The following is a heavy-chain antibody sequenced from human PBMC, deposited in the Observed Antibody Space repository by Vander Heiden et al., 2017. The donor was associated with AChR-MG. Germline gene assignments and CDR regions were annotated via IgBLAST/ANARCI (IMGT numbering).Heavy chain of an antibody. J-gene: IGHJ4*02. CDR2: ISYDGSNK. Sequence: QVQLVESGGGVVQPGRSLRLSCAASGFTFSSYGMHWVRQAPGKGLEWVAVISYDGSNKYYADSVKGRFTISRDNSKNTLYLQMNSLRAEDTAVYYCAKEGRYSSSSGRIWYFDYWGQGTLVTVSS. CDR3: AKEGRYSSSSGRIWYFDY. V-gene: IGHV3-30*18. CDR1: GFTFSSYG. D-gene: IGHD6-6*01.